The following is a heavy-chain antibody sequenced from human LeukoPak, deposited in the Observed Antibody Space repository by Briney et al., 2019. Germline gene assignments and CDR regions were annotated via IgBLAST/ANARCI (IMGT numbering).Heavy chain of an antibody. Sequence: ASVKVSCKASGYTLTSYYMHWVRQAPGQGLEWMGIINPSGGSTSYAQKFQGRVTMTRDTSTSTVYMELSSLRSEDTAVYYCARALPPQYYYDSSGLFDYWGQGTLVTVSS. CDR3: ARALPPQYYYDSSGLFDY. V-gene: IGHV1-46*01. CDR1: GYTLTSYY. CDR2: INPSGGST. J-gene: IGHJ4*02. D-gene: IGHD3-22*01.